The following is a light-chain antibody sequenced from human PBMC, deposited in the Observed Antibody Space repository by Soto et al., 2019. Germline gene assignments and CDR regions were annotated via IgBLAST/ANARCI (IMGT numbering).Light chain of an antibody. CDR1: QSINNW. Sequence: DIQMTQSPSTLSASIGDRVTITCRASQSINNWLAWYQQRPGKAPKLLIYKASTLESGVPPRFSGSGSGTEFTLTINSLQPDDFATYYCQQYNSHTFGQGTQLEIK. CDR3: QQYNSHT. V-gene: IGKV1-5*03. CDR2: KAS. J-gene: IGKJ2*01.